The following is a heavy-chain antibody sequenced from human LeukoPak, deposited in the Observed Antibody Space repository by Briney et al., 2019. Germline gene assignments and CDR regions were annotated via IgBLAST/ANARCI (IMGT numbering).Heavy chain of an antibody. V-gene: IGHV3-30*18. D-gene: IGHD1-14*01. CDR1: GFTFSSYG. CDR3: AKPDVRGY. J-gene: IGHJ4*02. CDR2: ISYDGSNK. Sequence: GGSLRLSCAASGFTFSSYGMHWVRQAPGKGLEWVAVISYDGSNKYYAGSVKGRFTISRDNSKNTLYLQMNSLRAEDTAVYYCAKPDVRGYWGQGTLVTVSS.